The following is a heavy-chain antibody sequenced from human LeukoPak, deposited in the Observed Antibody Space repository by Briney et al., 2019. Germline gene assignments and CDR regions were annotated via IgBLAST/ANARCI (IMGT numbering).Heavy chain of an antibody. V-gene: IGHV5-51*01. J-gene: IGHJ4*02. D-gene: IGHD6-19*01. CDR2: IYPGDSDT. CDR1: GYSFTSYW. CDR3: ARLSSGWYPGFDFDY. Sequence: GESLKISCKGSGYSFTSYWIGWVRQMPGKGLEWMGIIYPGDSDTRYGPSFQGQVTISADKSISTAYLQWSSLKASDTAMYYCARLSSGWYPGFDFDYWGQGTLVTGSS.